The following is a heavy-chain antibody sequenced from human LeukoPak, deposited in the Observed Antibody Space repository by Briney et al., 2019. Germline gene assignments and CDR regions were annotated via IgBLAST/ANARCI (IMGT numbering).Heavy chain of an antibody. CDR1: GGSTSSYY. Sequence: SETLSLTCTVSGGSTSSYYWSWIRQPPGKGLEWIGYIYYSGSTNYNPSLKSRVTISVDTSKNQFSLKLSSVTAADTAVYYCARPFLRFSSGWHFDYWGQGILVTVSS. CDR3: ARPFLRFSSGWHFDY. CDR2: IYYSGST. J-gene: IGHJ4*02. V-gene: IGHV4-59*01. D-gene: IGHD6-19*01.